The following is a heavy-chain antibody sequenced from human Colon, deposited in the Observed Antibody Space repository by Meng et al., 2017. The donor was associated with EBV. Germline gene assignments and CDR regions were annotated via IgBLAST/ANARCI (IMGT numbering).Heavy chain of an antibody. CDR1: GYTFTHHG. V-gene: IGHV1-18*01. D-gene: IGHD4-17*01. J-gene: IGHJ4*02. Sequence: QVPLVQSGAEGKKPGASVKVSCKASGYTFTHHGISWIRQAPGQGLEWMGWISCYNGDTNYAQNLQGRVTMTIDKSTSTAYMDLRSLRSDDTAVYYCARDGGKYDYGDLFDYWGQGTLVTVSS. CDR3: ARDGGKYDYGDLFDY. CDR2: ISCYNGDT.